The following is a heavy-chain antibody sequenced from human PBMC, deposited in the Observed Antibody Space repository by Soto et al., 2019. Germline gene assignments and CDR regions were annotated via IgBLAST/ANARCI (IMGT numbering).Heavy chain of an antibody. Sequence: SSETLSLTCTVSGGSISSYYWSWIRQPPGKGLEWIGYIYYSGSTNYNPSLKSRVTISVDTSKNQFSLKLSSVTAVDTAVYYCARSGMGITDYWGQGTLVTVSS. CDR1: GGSISSYY. CDR2: IYYSGST. CDR3: ARSGMGITDY. D-gene: IGHD1-20*01. J-gene: IGHJ4*02. V-gene: IGHV4-59*08.